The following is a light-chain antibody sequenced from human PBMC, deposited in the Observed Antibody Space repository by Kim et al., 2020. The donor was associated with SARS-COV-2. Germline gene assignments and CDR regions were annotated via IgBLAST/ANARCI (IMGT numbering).Light chain of an antibody. V-gene: IGLV2-11*01. Sequence: LTQPRSVSGSPGQAVTISCTGTTSDVGGYNYVSWYQQHTGKVPQVLIYDVNARPSGVSDRFSASKSGNTASLTISGLQADDEADYYCCSYAGSYSWVFGGGTQRTVL. CDR3: CSYAGSYSWV. CDR1: TSDVGGYNY. CDR2: DVN. J-gene: IGLJ3*02.